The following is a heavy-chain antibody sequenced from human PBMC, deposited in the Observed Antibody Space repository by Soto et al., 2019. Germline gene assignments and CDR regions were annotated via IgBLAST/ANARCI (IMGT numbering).Heavy chain of an antibody. CDR2: INPNSGAT. Sequence: GASVNVSCKASGYTFTDYYIYWLRQAPGHGLEWMGWINPNSGATNYAHNFQGRVTMTRDTSIRAAYMELSRLSSDDTAVYYCAKDQGGYMVSGMDVWGQGTTVTVSS. CDR1: GYTFTDYY. J-gene: IGHJ6*02. CDR3: AKDQGGYMVSGMDV. V-gene: IGHV1-2*02. D-gene: IGHD2-2*02.